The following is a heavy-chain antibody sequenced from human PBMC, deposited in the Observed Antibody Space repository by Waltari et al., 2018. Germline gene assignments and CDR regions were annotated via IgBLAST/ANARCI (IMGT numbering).Heavy chain of an antibody. CDR3: AKGDDYGDYGTHFQH. J-gene: IGHJ1*01. CDR2: ISYDESKI. CDR1: GFTFSSFG. Sequence: QVQLVESGGGVVQSGRSLRLSCAASGFTFSSFGFHWVRQAPGKRLEWLAVISYDESKIYYADSVRGRFTISRDKSKNTLYLQMNSLRGDDTAVYYCAKGDDYGDYGTHFQHWGQGTMVTVYS. V-gene: IGHV3-30*18. D-gene: IGHD4-17*01.